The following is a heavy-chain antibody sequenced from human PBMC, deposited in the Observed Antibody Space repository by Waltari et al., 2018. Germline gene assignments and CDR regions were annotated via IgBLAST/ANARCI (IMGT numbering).Heavy chain of an antibody. CDR2: VDPEDGET. CDR3: ATAGTRYSGYDWGDY. D-gene: IGHD5-12*01. J-gene: IGHJ4*02. Sequence: EVQRVQSGAEVKKPGATVKISCTVSGYTSTDYYMHLVQQAPGKGLEWMGLVDPEDGETIYAEKFQGRVTITADTSTDTAYMELSSLRSEDTAVYYCATAGTRYSGYDWGDYWGQGTLVTVSS. CDR1: GYTSTDYY. V-gene: IGHV1-69-2*01.